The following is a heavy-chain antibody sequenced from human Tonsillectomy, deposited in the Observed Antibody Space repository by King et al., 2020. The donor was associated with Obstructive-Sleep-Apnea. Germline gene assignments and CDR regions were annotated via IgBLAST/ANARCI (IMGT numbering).Heavy chain of an antibody. D-gene: IGHD4-17*01. CDR2: IYYSGST. CDR1: GGSISSGAYS. Sequence: VQLQESGPGLVKPSQTLSLTCAVSGGSISSGAYSWSRIRQPPGKGLEWIGYIYYSGSTYYNPSLKSRVIISVDPSKNQFSLKLSSVTAADTAVYYCARGGDYGDYRTAVGADYWGQGTLVTVSS. CDR3: ARGGDYGDYRTAVGADY. V-gene: IGHV4-30-4*07. J-gene: IGHJ4*02.